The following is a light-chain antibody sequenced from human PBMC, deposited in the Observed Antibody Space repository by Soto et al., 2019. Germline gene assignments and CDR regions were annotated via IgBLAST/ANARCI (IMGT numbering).Light chain of an antibody. CDR3: QTWGTCIHVV. J-gene: IGLJ2*01. V-gene: IGLV4-69*02. CDR2: LNSDGSH. CDR1: SGHSSYA. Sequence: QLVLTQSPSASASLGASVKLTCTLSSGHSSYAIAWHQQQSEKGPRYLMRLNSDGSHSKGDGIPDRFSGSSSGAERYLTISSLQSEDEADYYCQTWGTCIHVVFGGGTKLTVL.